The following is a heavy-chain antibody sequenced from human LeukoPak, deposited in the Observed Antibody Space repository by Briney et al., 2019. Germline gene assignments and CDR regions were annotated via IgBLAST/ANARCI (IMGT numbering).Heavy chain of an antibody. CDR2: ISWDGGST. Sequence: GGSLRLSCAASGFTFDDYAMHWVRQAPGKGLEWVSLISWDGGSTYYADSVKGRFTISRDNSKNSLYLQMNSLRAEDTALYYCAKDSQDGSGSTGIDYWGQGTLVTVSS. D-gene: IGHD3-10*01. V-gene: IGHV3-43D*03. CDR3: AKDSQDGSGSTGIDY. CDR1: GFTFDDYA. J-gene: IGHJ4*02.